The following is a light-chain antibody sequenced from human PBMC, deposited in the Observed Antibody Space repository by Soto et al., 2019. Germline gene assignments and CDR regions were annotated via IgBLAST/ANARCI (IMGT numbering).Light chain of an antibody. V-gene: IGKV1-5*03. CDR3: QQYNSNPWT. Sequence: DLQMTQSPSTLSASVGDRVTITCRASQSISSWLAWYQQKPGKTPKVLIYKASSLESGVPSRFSGSGSGTEFTLTISSLQPDDFATYYCQQYNSNPWTFGQGTKVEIK. CDR2: KAS. CDR1: QSISSW. J-gene: IGKJ1*01.